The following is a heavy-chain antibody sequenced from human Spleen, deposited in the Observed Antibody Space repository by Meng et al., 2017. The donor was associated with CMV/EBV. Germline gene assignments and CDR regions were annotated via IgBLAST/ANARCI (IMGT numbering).Heavy chain of an antibody. CDR3: VREYSGGNVWFDS. D-gene: IGHD4-23*01. V-gene: IGHV6-1*01. CDR2: TYYRSRWYN. J-gene: IGHJ5*01. Sequence: SQTLSLTCVISGDNVSNNSAAWNWIRQSPSRGLEWLGRTYYRSRWYNYYGVSVKGRITIKADTSRNQLSLQLKFVTPEDSAVYFCVREYSGGNVWFDSWGQGTLVTVSS. CDR1: GDNVSNNSAA.